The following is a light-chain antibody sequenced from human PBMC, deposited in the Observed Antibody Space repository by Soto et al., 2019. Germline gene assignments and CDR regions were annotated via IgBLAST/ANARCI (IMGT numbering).Light chain of an antibody. CDR3: QQYKSYWT. J-gene: IGKJ1*01. V-gene: IGKV1-33*01. CDR1: QYISTY. CDR2: DAS. Sequence: DIQMTQSPSSLSASVGDSLTITCRASQYISTYLNWYQQKPGKAPRLLIYDASNLETGVASTFSGSGSGTEFTLTINSLQPDDFATYYCQQYKSYWTFGQGTKVDIK.